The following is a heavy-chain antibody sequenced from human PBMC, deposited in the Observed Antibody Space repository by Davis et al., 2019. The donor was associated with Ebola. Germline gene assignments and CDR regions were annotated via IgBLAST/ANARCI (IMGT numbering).Heavy chain of an antibody. CDR1: GGSISSSLYY. D-gene: IGHD3-10*01. CDR2: IYYSGST. Sequence: MPSETLSLTCTVSGGSISSSLYYWSWIRQPPGKGLEWIGYIYYSGSTYYNPSLKSRVTISVDTSKNQFSLMLSSVTAADTAVYYCARTPSRITMVRSPYYFDSWGQGSLVTVSS. CDR3: ARTPSRITMVRSPYYFDS. V-gene: IGHV4-39*01. J-gene: IGHJ4*02.